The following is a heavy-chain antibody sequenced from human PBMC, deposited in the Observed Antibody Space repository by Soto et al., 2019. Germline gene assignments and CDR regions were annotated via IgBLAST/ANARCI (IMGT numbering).Heavy chain of an antibody. CDR3: ARGPRSTSTGTGAF. J-gene: IGHJ4*02. D-gene: IGHD1-1*01. CDR1: GFTFSMYW. Sequence: GSLRLSCAASGFTFSMYWMHWVRQVPGKGPEWVSRINDDGISTNYADSVKGRFTISRDNAKNTLYLQMNALRVEDTAVYYCARGPRSTSTGTGAFWGQGTLVTVSS. CDR2: INDDGIST. V-gene: IGHV3-74*01.